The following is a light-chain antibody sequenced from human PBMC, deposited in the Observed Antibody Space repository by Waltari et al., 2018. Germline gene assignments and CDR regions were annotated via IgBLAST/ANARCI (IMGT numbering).Light chain of an antibody. CDR1: QSLTKKY. J-gene: IGKJ2*01. V-gene: IGKV3-20*01. CDR2: GAS. Sequence: VLTQSPGTLSLSPGERATLSCRASQSLTKKYLAWYQQKPGQAPRLLIYGASSRAAGIPDRCSGSGSGTDFTLTINRLEPEDFAVYYCQQYGSSVMYTFGQGTKLEIK. CDR3: QQYGSSVMYT.